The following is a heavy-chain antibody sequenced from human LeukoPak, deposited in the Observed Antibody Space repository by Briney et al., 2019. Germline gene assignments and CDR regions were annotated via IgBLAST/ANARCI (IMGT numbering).Heavy chain of an antibody. Sequence: GGSLGLSCAASGFTFSSYGMHWVRQAPGKGLEWVAFIRYDGSNKYYADSVKGRFTISRDNSKNTLYLQMNSLRAEDTAVYYCAKEGHHSGSSLGYYYYYMDVWGKGTTVTISS. D-gene: IGHD1-26*01. CDR3: AKEGHHSGSSLGYYYYYMDV. CDR2: IRYDGSNK. CDR1: GFTFSSYG. J-gene: IGHJ6*03. V-gene: IGHV3-30*02.